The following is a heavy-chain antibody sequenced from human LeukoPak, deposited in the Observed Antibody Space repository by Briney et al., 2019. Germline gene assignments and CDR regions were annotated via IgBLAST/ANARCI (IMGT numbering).Heavy chain of an antibody. Sequence: GESLKISCKGSGYSFTSYWIGWVRQMPGKGLEWMGIIYPGDSDTRYSPSFQGQVTISADKSITTAYLQWSSLKASDTAMYYCARLPEYSSGWEYFDYWGQGTLVTVSS. CDR3: ARLPEYSSGWEYFDY. V-gene: IGHV5-51*01. CDR2: IYPGDSDT. D-gene: IGHD6-19*01. J-gene: IGHJ4*02. CDR1: GYSFTSYW.